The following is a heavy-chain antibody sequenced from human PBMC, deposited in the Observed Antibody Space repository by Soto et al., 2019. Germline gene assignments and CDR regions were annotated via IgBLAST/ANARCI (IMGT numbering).Heavy chain of an antibody. Sequence: QVQLVESGGDVVQPGRSLRLSCAASGFTFKDCAMHWVRQAPGKGLEWVSIIFNDAGNEYYTESVKGRFTISRDNSKNTLYLQMNSLRDEDTAVYYCAKEKGTGRAPNGAYEVWGRGTRVTVSS. J-gene: IGHJ3*01. V-gene: IGHV3-33*06. CDR1: GFTFKDCA. D-gene: IGHD2-8*02. CDR3: AKEKGTGRAPNGAYEV. CDR2: IFNDAGNE.